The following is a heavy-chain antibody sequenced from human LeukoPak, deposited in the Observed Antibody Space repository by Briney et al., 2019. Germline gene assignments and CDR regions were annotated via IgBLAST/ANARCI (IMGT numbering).Heavy chain of an antibody. V-gene: IGHV3-48*02. J-gene: IGHJ4*02. CDR1: GFTFSSYG. Sequence: TGGPLRLSCEASGFTFSSYGMNWVRQAPGKGLEWVSYISTTSSTIYYADSVKGRFTMSRDNAKNSLYLQMDSLRDEDTAVYYCARGKEKWLDHFDYWGQGSLVTVSS. CDR2: ISTTSSTI. D-gene: IGHD6-19*01. CDR3: ARGKEKWLDHFDY.